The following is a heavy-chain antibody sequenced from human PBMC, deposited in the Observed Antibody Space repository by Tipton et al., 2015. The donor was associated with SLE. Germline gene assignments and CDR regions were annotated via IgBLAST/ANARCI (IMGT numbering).Heavy chain of an antibody. V-gene: IGHV4-59*08. D-gene: IGHD3-22*01. Sequence: TLPLTCTVSGGSISSYYWSWIRQPPGKGLEWIGYIYYSGSTNYNPSLKSRVTISVDTSKNQFSLRLSSVTAADTAVHYCARSSSGYYVDYWGQGTLVTVSS. CDR3: ARSSSGYYVDY. CDR1: GGSISSYY. J-gene: IGHJ4*02. CDR2: IYYSGST.